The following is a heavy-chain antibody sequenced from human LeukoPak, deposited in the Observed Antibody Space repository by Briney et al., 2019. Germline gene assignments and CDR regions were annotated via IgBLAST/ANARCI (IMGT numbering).Heavy chain of an antibody. CDR2: IKQDGSEK. CDR1: GFTFSSYW. D-gene: IGHD1-1*01. Sequence: GGSLRLSCAASGFTFSSYWMSWVRQAPGKGLEWVANIKQDGSEKYYVDSVKGRFTISRDNAKNSLYLQMNSLRAEDTDVYYCARVDSTTRRGWFDPWGQGTLVTVSS. CDR3: ARVDSTTRRGWFDP. J-gene: IGHJ5*02. V-gene: IGHV3-7*01.